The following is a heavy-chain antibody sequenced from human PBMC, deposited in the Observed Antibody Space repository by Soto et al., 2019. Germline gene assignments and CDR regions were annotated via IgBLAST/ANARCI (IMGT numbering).Heavy chain of an antibody. J-gene: IGHJ6*02. Sequence: GGSLRLSCAASGFTFSSYSMNWVRQAPGKGLEWVSSISSSSSYIYYADSVKGRFTISRDNAKNSLYLQMNSLRAEDTAVYYCARELGSSGWPAHGMDVWGQGTTVTV. CDR1: GFTFSSYS. CDR3: ARELGSSGWPAHGMDV. V-gene: IGHV3-21*01. D-gene: IGHD6-19*01. CDR2: ISSSSSYI.